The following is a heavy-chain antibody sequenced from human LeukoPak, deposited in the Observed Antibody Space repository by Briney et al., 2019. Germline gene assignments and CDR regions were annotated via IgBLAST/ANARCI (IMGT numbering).Heavy chain of an antibody. CDR1: GYTFTDYY. CDR2: INPNASGT. CDR3: VPGSSVGQGSQSYYDKSTYFDY. V-gene: IGHV1-2*02. J-gene: IGHJ4*02. Sequence: ASVKVSCKAFGYTFTDYYMHWVRQAPGQGLEWMGWINPNASGTDYAQKFQGRVTMTRDTSISTAYMELSRLRSDDTAVYYCVPGSSVGQGSQSYYDKSTYFDYWGQGTLVTVSS. D-gene: IGHD3-16*01.